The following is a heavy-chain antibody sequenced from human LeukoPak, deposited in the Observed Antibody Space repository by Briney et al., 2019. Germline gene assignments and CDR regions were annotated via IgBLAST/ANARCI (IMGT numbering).Heavy chain of an antibody. V-gene: IGHV3-23*01. CDR2: ISGNGGDT. Sequence: GGTLTLSCAASGFTFSSYSMSWVRQASGKGLEWVSVISGNGGDTFYADSVKGRFTISRDNSKDMLYLQMNSLRVEDTAVYYCAKGRTLVGGSTRSYDHWGQGTLVTVSS. D-gene: IGHD1-26*01. J-gene: IGHJ4*02. CDR3: AKGRTLVGGSTRSYDH. CDR1: GFTFSSYS.